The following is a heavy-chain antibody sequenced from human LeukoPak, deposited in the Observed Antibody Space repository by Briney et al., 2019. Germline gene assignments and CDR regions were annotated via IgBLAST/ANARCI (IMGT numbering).Heavy chain of an antibody. V-gene: IGHV3-23*01. D-gene: IGHD4-17*01. CDR3: AKFDYGDY. CDR2: ISGSGGNT. J-gene: IGHJ4*02. CDR1: GFTFSAYA. Sequence: QPGGSLRLSCAASGFTFSAYAMNWVRQAPGKGLEWVSGISGSGGNTYYADSVKGRFTTSRDNSKNTLYLQIHSLRAEDTAVYYCAKFDYGDYWGQGTLVTVSS.